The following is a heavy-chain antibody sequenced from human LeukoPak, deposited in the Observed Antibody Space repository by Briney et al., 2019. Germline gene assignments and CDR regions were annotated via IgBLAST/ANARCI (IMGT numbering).Heavy chain of an antibody. CDR2: IYYSGST. D-gene: IGHD5-12*01. CDR1: GGSISSYY. Sequence: SETLSLTCTVSGGSISSYYWSWIRQPPGKGLEWIGYIYYSGSTNYNPSLKSRVTISVDTSKNQFSLKLNSVTAADTAVYYCARQGGVATTFDYWGQGTLVTVSS. J-gene: IGHJ4*02. CDR3: ARQGGVATTFDY. V-gene: IGHV4-59*08.